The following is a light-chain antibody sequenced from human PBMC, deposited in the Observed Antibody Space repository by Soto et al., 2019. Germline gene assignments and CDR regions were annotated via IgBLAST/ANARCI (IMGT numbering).Light chain of an antibody. CDR1: PSIDSW. Sequence: DIQMTQSPSTLSASVGDRVTLTCRASPSIDSWLAWYQQKPGKAPKLLIYKASSLESGVPSRFSGSGSGTEFTLAISSLQPDDSATYYCQQSKTYSTFGGGTKVEI. CDR3: QQSKTYST. J-gene: IGKJ4*01. V-gene: IGKV1-5*03. CDR2: KAS.